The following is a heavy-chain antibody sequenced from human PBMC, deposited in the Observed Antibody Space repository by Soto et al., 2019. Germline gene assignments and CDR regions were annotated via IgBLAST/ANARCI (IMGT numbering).Heavy chain of an antibody. CDR3: ARHAAYDSVWGKSDGSDY. CDR2: IDPKGGDT. J-gene: IGHJ4*02. V-gene: IGHV1-2*02. Sequence: ASVKVSCKASGYTFTENQIHWLRRAPGQRLEWMGRIDPKGGDTTFAQTYQGRVTMTRDTSKNQFSLHLSSVTAADTAVYYCARHAAYDSVWGKSDGSDYWGQGTLVTVSS. CDR1: GYTFTENQ. D-gene: IGHD3-16*01.